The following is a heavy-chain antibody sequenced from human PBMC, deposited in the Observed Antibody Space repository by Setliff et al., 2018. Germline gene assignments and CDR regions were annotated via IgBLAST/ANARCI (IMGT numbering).Heavy chain of an antibody. V-gene: IGHV4-61*01. Sequence: SETLSLTCTVSGGSFNSANYYWNWIRQPPGKGLEWIGSIYYSGSTNYNPSLKSRVTISVDTSKNQFSLKLSSVTAADTAVYYCARALGSSSFPFDYWGQGTLVTVSS. J-gene: IGHJ4*02. CDR3: ARALGSSSFPFDY. CDR2: IYYSGST. CDR1: GGSFNSANYY. D-gene: IGHD6-13*01.